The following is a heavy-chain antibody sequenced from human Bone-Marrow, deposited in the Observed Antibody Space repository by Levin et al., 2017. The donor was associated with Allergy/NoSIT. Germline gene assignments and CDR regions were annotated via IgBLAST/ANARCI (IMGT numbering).Heavy chain of an antibody. CDR2: MNPNSGNT. J-gene: IGHJ6*02. CDR3: ASGSSSLVDQKVFYYGMDV. D-gene: IGHD2-8*02. Sequence: GASVKVSCKASGYTFTSYDINWVRQATGQGLEWMGWMNPNSGNTGYAQKFQGRVTMTRNTSISTAYMELSSLRSEDTAVYYCASGSSSLVDQKVFYYGMDVWGQGTTVTVSS. CDR1: GYTFTSYD. V-gene: IGHV1-8*01.